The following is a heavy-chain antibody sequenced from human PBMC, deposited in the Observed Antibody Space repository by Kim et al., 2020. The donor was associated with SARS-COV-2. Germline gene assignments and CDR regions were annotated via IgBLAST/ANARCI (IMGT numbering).Heavy chain of an antibody. J-gene: IGHJ4*02. Sequence: GGSLRLSCAASGFTFSSYGMHWVRQAPGKGLEWVAVIWYDGSNKYYADSMKGRFTISRDNSKNTLYLQMNSLRAEDTAVYYCARSYPRVVVAAPDYWGQGTLVTVSS. V-gene: IGHV3-33*01. CDR1: GFTFSSYG. CDR3: ARSYPRVVVAAPDY. CDR2: IWYDGSNK. D-gene: IGHD2-15*01.